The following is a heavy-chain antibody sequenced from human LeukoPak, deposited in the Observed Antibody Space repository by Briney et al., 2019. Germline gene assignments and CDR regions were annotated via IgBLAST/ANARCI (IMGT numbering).Heavy chain of an antibody. CDR2: ISSSGSTI. V-gene: IGHV3-48*04. Sequence: GGSLRLSCAASGFTFSTHNMNWVRQAPGKGLEWVSYISSSGSTIYYADSVKGRFTISRDNAKNSLYLQMNSLRAEDTAVYYCARAEYDFWSGYYTGPFDYWGQGTLVTVSS. CDR1: GFTFSTHN. CDR3: ARAEYDFWSGYYTGPFDY. J-gene: IGHJ4*02. D-gene: IGHD3-3*01.